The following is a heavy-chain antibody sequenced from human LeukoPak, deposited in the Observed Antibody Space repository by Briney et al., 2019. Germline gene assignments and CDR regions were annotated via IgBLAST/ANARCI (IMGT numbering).Heavy chain of an antibody. J-gene: IGHJ4*02. CDR1: GFTFSSYS. CDR2: ISSSSSYI. CDR3: ARPRYTYGNFDY. D-gene: IGHD5-18*01. V-gene: IGHV3-21*01. Sequence: GGSLRLSCAASGFTFSSYSMNWVRQAPGKGLEWVSSISSSSSYIYYADSVKGRFTISRDNAKNSLYLQMNSLRAEDTAVYYCARPRYTYGNFDYWGQGTLVTVSS.